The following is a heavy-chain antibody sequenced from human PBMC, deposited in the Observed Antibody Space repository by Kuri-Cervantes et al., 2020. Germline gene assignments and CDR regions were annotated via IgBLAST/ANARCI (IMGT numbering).Heavy chain of an antibody. CDR3: AKVGIYCSGGSCYSGGMDV. V-gene: IGHV1-69*02. CDR2: IIPILGIA. Sequence: SVKVSCKASGGTFSSYTISWVRQAPGQGLEWMGRIIPILGIANYAQRFQGRVTITADKSTSTAYMELSSLRAEDTALYYCAKVGIYCSGGSCYSGGMDVWGQGTTVTVSS. CDR1: GGTFSSYT. J-gene: IGHJ6*02. D-gene: IGHD2-15*01.